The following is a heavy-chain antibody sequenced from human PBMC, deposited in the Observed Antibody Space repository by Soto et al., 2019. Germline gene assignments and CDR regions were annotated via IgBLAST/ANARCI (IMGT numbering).Heavy chain of an antibody. CDR3: ARDLPDV. V-gene: IGHV3-48*02. Sequence: PGGSLRLSCAASGFTFSSYSMNWVRQAPGKGLEWVSYISSSSTIYYADSVKGRFTVSRDNAKNSLYLQMNSLRDEDTAVYYCARDLPDVWGQGTTVTVSS. CDR1: GFTFSSYS. CDR2: ISSSSTI. J-gene: IGHJ6*02.